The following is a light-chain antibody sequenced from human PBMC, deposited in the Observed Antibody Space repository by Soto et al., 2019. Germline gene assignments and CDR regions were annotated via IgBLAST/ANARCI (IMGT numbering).Light chain of an antibody. CDR2: AAS. CDR1: QNINNY. CDR3: HQSYSTWT. V-gene: IGKV1-39*01. J-gene: IGKJ1*01. Sequence: DIQMTQSPSSLSASFGDRVTITCRASQNINNYLHWYQQRPGKAPKLLIYAASTLQDGVPSRFSGSGSGTDFALTISGLQTEDFATYYCHQSYSTWTFGQGTKVDI.